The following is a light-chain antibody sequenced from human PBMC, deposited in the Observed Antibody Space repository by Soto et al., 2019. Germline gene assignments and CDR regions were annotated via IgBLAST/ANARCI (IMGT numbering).Light chain of an antibody. CDR1: QGISSR. V-gene: IGKV1D-12*01. CDR2: AAS. Sequence: DIQMTQSPSSVSASVGDRVTITCRASQGISSRLAWYQQKPGKAPKLLIYAASSLQSGVPSWFSGSGSGTDFTLTISSLQPEDFAAYFCQQANSFPWTFGQGTKVEIK. J-gene: IGKJ1*01. CDR3: QQANSFPWT.